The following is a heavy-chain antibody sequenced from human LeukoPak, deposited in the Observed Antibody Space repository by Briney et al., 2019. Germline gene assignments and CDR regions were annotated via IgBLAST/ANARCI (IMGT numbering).Heavy chain of an antibody. D-gene: IGHD4-23*01. Sequence: SETLSLTCTVSGGSITNDDYYWSWISQPPGKGLEWIGYIYYSGNTYYNPSLKSRISISVDTSKKQFSLKLSSVTAADTAVYYCARYHGGFDIWGQGTMVTVSS. CDR3: ARYHGGFDI. CDR2: IYYSGNT. CDR1: GGSITNDDYY. J-gene: IGHJ3*02. V-gene: IGHV4-30-4*01.